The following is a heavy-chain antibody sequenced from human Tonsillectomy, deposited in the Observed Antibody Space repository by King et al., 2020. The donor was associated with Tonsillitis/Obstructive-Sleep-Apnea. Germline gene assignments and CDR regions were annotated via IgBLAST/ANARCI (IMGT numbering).Heavy chain of an antibody. Sequence: VQLQQWGAGLLKPSETLSLTCAVYGGSFRGYYWSWIRQPPGEALEWIGEINHGGSTRYNPSLKSRVTISLDSSKNQISLKLNSMTAADTAVYYCARGDLLTGYYASTDFDYWGQGTLVTVSS. J-gene: IGHJ4*02. D-gene: IGHD3-9*01. CDR2: INHGGST. CDR3: ARGDLLTGYYASTDFDY. V-gene: IGHV4-34*01. CDR1: GGSFRGYY.